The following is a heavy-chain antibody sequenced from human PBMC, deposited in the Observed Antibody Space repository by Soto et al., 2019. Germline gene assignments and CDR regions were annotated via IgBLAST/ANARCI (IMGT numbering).Heavy chain of an antibody. Sequence: SETLSLTCTVSGGAISSGGSYWSWIRQHPGKGLEWIGYIYYSGSTYYNPSLKSRVTISADAPKNQFSLQLTSVTAADTAVYYCMRLCPTNYYASGIGCFDPWGQGTLVTVS. J-gene: IGHJ5*02. D-gene: IGHD3-10*01. V-gene: IGHV4-31*08. CDR1: GGAISSGGSY. CDR2: IYYSGST. CDR3: MRLCPTNYYASGIGCFDP.